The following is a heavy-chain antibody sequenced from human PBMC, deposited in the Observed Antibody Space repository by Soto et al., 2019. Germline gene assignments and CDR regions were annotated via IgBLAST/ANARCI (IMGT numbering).Heavy chain of an antibody. Sequence: QVQLVQSGAEVKKPGSSVKVSCKASGGTFSSYAISWVRQAPGQGLEWMGGIIPIFGTANYAQKFQGRVTITADKSTSTACMELSSLRSEDTAVYYCARGGDIVVVPAAMVFNYWGQGTLVTVSS. V-gene: IGHV1-69*06. CDR3: ARGGDIVVVPAAMVFNY. CDR2: IIPIFGTA. D-gene: IGHD2-2*01. J-gene: IGHJ4*02. CDR1: GGTFSSYA.